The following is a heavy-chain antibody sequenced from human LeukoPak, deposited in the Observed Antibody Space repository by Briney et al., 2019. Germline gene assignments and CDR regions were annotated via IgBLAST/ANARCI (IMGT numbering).Heavy chain of an antibody. Sequence: SETLSLTCTVSGGSISSYYWSWIRQPPGKGLEWIGYIYYSGSTNYNPSLKSRVTISVDTSKNQFSLKLSSETAADTAVYYCARARAPYGIGYYFDYWGQGTLVTVSS. D-gene: IGHD3-10*01. CDR1: GGSISSYY. CDR3: ARARAPYGIGYYFDY. CDR2: IYYSGST. J-gene: IGHJ4*02. V-gene: IGHV4-59*01.